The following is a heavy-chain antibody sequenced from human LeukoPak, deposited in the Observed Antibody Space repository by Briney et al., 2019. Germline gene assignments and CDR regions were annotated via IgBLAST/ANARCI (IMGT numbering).Heavy chain of an antibody. CDR3: GRQLEAYVLAADY. Sequence: SETLSLTCTASSDSINRDSWSWVRQPPGTGLEWIGNISYSGTTNYNPSLKRRVTMSVDTSKNQISLKLYSVTAADSAVYYCGRQLEAYVLAADYWGQGTLVTVSS. CDR2: ISYSGTT. D-gene: IGHD2-8*02. CDR1: SDSINRDS. J-gene: IGHJ4*02. V-gene: IGHV4-59*08.